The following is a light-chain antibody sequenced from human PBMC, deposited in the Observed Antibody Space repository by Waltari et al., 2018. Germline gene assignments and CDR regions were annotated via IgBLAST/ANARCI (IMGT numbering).Light chain of an antibody. V-gene: IGKV1-5*03. CDR3: QQYNTFPRT. Sequence: DTQLTQSPSTLSASVGDRVTITCRASENINSWLAWFQQKPGKAPNLLIYKASTLESGVPSRFSCSGFGTEFTLTISSLQPNDFATYYCQQYNTFPRTFGQGTRVEI. J-gene: IGKJ1*01. CDR2: KAS. CDR1: ENINSW.